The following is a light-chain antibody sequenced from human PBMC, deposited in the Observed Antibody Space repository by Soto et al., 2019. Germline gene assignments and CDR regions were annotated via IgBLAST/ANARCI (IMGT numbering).Light chain of an antibody. Sequence: EVVMTQSPASLSVSPGERATLTCRASQSVTSNYLAWYQQKSGQAPRLLIYGISSRATGVPDRFSGSGSGTDFTLTISRLEPEDFAVYYCQQYGSSHTFGGGTKVDIK. CDR3: QQYGSSHT. J-gene: IGKJ4*01. CDR2: GIS. CDR1: QSVTSNY. V-gene: IGKV3-20*01.